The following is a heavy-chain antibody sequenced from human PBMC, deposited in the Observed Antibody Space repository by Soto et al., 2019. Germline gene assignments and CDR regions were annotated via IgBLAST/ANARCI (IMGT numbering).Heavy chain of an antibody. V-gene: IGHV3-23*01. CDR1: GFTFSTYA. CDR2: IGASGGST. D-gene: IGHD1-26*01. J-gene: IGHJ4*02. Sequence: EVQLLESGGTLVQPGGSLRLSCAASGFTFSTYAMNWVRQAPGKGLEWVSGIGASGGSTYYSDSLKGRFTISRDNSRNTVFLQMKSLRAEDTAVYYCAKSLWVGATTEGIDYWGQGTLVTVS. CDR3: AKSLWVGATTEGIDY.